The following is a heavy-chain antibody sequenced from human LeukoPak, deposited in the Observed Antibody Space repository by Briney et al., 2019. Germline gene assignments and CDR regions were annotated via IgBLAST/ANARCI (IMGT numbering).Heavy chain of an antibody. Sequence: ASVKVSCKASGYTFTSYGISWVRQAPGQWLEWMGWISAYNGNTNYAQKLQGRVTTTTDTSTSTAYMELRSLRSDDTAVYYCASSRDYYGSAPYDCYDYWGQGTLVTVSS. J-gene: IGHJ4*02. CDR3: ASSRDYYGSAPYDCYDY. CDR1: GYTFTSYG. D-gene: IGHD3-10*01. CDR2: ISAYNGNT. V-gene: IGHV1-18*01.